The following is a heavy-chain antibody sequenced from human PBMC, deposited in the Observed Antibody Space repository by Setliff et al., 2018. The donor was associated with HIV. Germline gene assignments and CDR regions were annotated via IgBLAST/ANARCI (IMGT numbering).Heavy chain of an antibody. CDR2: IFTSGHT. D-gene: IGHD3-22*01. V-gene: IGHV4-4*07. CDR1: GGSPSGYY. CDR3: AREGSSTNYYDSNRSKNFDY. J-gene: IGHJ4*02. Sequence: SETLSLTCAVYGGSPSGYYWSWIRQPAGKGLEWIGRIFTSGHTNYNPSLESRVTMSVDTSKDQFSLKLSSVTAADTAVYYCAREGSSTNYYDSNRSKNFDYWGQGTLVTAPQ.